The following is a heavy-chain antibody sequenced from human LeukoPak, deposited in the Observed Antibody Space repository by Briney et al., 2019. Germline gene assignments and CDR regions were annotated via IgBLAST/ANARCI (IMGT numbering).Heavy chain of an antibody. CDR3: ARVPFVVMGDTGNWFDP. D-gene: IGHD2-8*01. CDR1: GYTFTNYA. Sequence: ASVKVSCKASGYTFTNYAMNWVRQAPGQGLEWMGWINTNTGNPTYDQGFTGRFVFSLDASVSTAYLQIRRLKAEDTAVYYCARVPFVVMGDTGNWFDPWGQGTLVTVSS. CDR2: INTNTGNP. J-gene: IGHJ5*02. V-gene: IGHV7-4-1*01.